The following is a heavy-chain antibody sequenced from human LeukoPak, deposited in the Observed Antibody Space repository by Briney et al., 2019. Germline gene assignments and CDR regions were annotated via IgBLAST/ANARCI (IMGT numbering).Heavy chain of an antibody. Sequence: PGGSLRLSCAASGFTFSSYAMSWVRQAPGKGLEWVSAISGSGGSTYYADSVKGRFTISRDNSKNTLYLQMNSLRAEDTAVYYCAGPRRDYYYYGMDVWGQGPRVTVSS. CDR2: ISGSGGST. CDR3: AGPRRDYYYYGMDV. V-gene: IGHV3-23*01. J-gene: IGHJ6*02. CDR1: GFTFSSYA.